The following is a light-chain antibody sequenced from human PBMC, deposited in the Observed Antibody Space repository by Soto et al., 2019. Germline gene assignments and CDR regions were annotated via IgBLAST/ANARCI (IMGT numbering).Light chain of an antibody. CDR1: SSHVGGSNY. CDR2: EVS. CDR3: SSYTSSSTLV. Sequence: QSALTQPASVSGSPGQSITISCTGTSSHVGGSNYVSWYQQHQGKAPKIMIYEVSNRPSGVSNRFSGSKSGNTASLTISGLQAEDEADYYCSSYTSSSTLVFGTGTKLTVL. J-gene: IGLJ1*01. V-gene: IGLV2-14*01.